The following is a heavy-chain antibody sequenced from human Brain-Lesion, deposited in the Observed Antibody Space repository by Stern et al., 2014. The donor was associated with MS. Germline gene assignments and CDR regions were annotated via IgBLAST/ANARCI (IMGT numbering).Heavy chain of an antibody. V-gene: IGHV4-59*01. J-gene: IGHJ6*02. CDR1: GGSIINYY. Sequence: QVQLVESGPGLVKPSETLSLTCTVSGGSIINYYWTWIRQPPGKGLEWIGYIPASGRVAYKPSLKSRLTMSVDTSTNQFSLRLSSVTAADTAVYFCARGDIVVVPAARSFGSDYYYPGLDVWGQGTTISVS. CDR2: IPASGRV. D-gene: IGHD2-2*01. CDR3: ARGDIVVVPAARSFGSDYYYPGLDV.